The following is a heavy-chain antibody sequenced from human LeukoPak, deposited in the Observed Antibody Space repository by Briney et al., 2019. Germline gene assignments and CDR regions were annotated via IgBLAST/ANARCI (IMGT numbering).Heavy chain of an antibody. CDR3: ARDYGDLDY. D-gene: IGHD2-21*02. V-gene: IGHV3-21*01. Sequence: GGSLRLSCAAFGLSFSSYDMVWVRQPPGEGLEWVSSISSSSSYIYYADSVKGRFTISRDNAKNSLYLQMNSLRAEDTAVYFCARDYGDLDYWGQGTLVTVSS. CDR2: ISSSSSYI. CDR1: GLSFSSYD. J-gene: IGHJ4*02.